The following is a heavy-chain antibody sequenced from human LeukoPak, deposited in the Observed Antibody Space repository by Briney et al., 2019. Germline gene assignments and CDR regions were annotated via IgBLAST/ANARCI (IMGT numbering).Heavy chain of an antibody. D-gene: IGHD3-10*01. V-gene: IGHV4-39*01. CDR1: GGSISSSSYY. Sequence: SETLSLTCTVSGGSISSSSYYWGWIRQPPGKGLEWIGSNYYSGSTYYNPSLKSRVTISVDTSKNQFSLKLSSVTAADTAVYYCARHARQIRGGGLEWGQGTLVTVSS. J-gene: IGHJ4*02. CDR3: ARHARQIRGGGLE. CDR2: NYYSGST.